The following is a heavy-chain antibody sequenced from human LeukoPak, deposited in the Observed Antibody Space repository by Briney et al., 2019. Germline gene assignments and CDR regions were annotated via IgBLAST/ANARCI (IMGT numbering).Heavy chain of an antibody. CDR2: ISSSGGST. Sequence: GGSLRLSCAASGFTFSSYAMSWVRQAPGKGLEWVSAISSSGGSTYYADSVKGRFTISSDNSKNTLYLQMNSLRAEDTAVYYCAKGYSSSWYYFDYWGQGTLVTVSS. CDR3: AKGYSSSWYYFDY. D-gene: IGHD6-13*01. J-gene: IGHJ4*02. CDR1: GFTFSSYA. V-gene: IGHV3-23*01.